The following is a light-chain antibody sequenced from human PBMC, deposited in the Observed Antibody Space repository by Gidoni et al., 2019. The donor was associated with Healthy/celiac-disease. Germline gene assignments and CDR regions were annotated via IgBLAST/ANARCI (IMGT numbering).Light chain of an antibody. J-gene: IGKJ4*01. CDR2: GAS. V-gene: IGKV3-15*01. CDR3: QQYNNWPLT. CDR1: QSVSSN. Sequence: IVMTQSPATLSVSPGERATLSCRASQSVSSNLPWYQQKPGQAPRLLIYGASTRATGIPARFSGSGSGTEFTLTISSLQSEEFAVYYCQQYNNWPLTFXGXTKVEIK.